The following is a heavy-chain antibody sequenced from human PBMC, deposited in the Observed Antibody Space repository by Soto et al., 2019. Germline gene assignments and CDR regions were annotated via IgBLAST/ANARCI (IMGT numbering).Heavy chain of an antibody. D-gene: IGHD3-10*01. CDR2: IYYSGRT. J-gene: IGHJ6*02. CDR3: ARHGSGTSYYYYGMDV. Sequence: QVQLQESGPGLVKPSQTLSLTCTVSGGSISSGDYYWSWIRQPPGKGLEWIGYIYYSGRTYYNPSLKSRVTISVDTSKNHFSLKLSSVAAADTAVYYCARHGSGTSYYYYGMDVWGQGTTVTVSS. CDR1: GGSISSGDYY. V-gene: IGHV4-30-4*01.